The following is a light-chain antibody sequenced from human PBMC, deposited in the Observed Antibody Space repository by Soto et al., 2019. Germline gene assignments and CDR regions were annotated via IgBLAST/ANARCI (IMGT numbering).Light chain of an antibody. CDR3: KSYAGSNTYV. Sequence: QSALTQPPSASGSPGQSVTISCTGTKNDIGVYDFVSWYQHHPGKAPRLIIYEVVQRPSAVPDRFSGSTSGNTASLTFAGLQAADEAYYFCKSYAGSNTYVFGSGTKVTVL. CDR2: EVV. J-gene: IGLJ1*01. CDR1: KNDIGVYDF. V-gene: IGLV2-8*01.